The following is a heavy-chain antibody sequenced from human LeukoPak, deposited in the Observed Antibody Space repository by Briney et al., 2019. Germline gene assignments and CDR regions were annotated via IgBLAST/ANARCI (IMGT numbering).Heavy chain of an antibody. J-gene: IGHJ6*02. V-gene: IGHV3-30-3*01. D-gene: IGHD1-26*01. CDR1: GFTFSSYA. CDR2: ISYDGSNK. CDR3: ARDLRELLLDYYGMDV. Sequence: GRSLRLSCAASGFTFSSYAMHWVRQAPGKGLEWVAVISYDGSNKYYADSVKGRFTISRDNSKNTLYLQMNSLRAEDTAVYYCARDLRELLLDYYGMDVWGQGTTVTVSS.